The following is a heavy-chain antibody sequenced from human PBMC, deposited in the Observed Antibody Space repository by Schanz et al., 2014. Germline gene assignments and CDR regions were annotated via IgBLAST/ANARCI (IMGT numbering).Heavy chain of an antibody. V-gene: IGHV1-18*01. Sequence: QVQLVQSGAEVKKPGSSMKVSCKASGYTFTDYGVIWVRQAPGQGLEWMGWISTSNGNTNYIQKLQGRVTMTADTSTSTAYMDLRSLRSDDTAVYYCARDQSPYTNSSDVRYFDYWGQGSLVTVSA. CDR2: ISTSNGNT. CDR3: ARDQSPYTNSSDVRYFDY. D-gene: IGHD6-6*01. CDR1: GYTFTDYG. J-gene: IGHJ4*02.